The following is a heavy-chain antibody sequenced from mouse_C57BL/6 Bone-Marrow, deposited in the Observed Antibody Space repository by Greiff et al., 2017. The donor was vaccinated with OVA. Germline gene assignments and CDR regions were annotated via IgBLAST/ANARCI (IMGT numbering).Heavy chain of an antibody. CDR2: IYPGDGDT. CDR3: ARGAY. V-gene: IGHV1-80*01. J-gene: IGHJ3*01. Sequence: VQRVESGAELVKPGASVKISCKASGYTFSTYWMNWVKQRPGKGLEWIGQIYPGDGDTNYNGKFKGKATLTADKSSSTAYMQLSILTSADSAVYFCARGAYWGQGTLVTVSS. CDR1: GYTFSTYW.